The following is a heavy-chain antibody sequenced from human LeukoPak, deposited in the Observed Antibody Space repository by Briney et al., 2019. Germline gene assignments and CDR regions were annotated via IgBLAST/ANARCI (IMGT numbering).Heavy chain of an antibody. Sequence: SQTLSLTCTVSGGSISSGDYYWSWIRQPPGKGLEWIGYIYYSGSTYYNPSLKSRVTISVDTSKNQFSLKLSSVTAADTAVNYCARAGVWVAMKDYWGQEILVTVSS. J-gene: IGHJ4*02. CDR2: IYYSGST. D-gene: IGHD2-15*01. CDR1: GGSISSGDYY. CDR3: ARAGVWVAMKDY. V-gene: IGHV4-30-4*08.